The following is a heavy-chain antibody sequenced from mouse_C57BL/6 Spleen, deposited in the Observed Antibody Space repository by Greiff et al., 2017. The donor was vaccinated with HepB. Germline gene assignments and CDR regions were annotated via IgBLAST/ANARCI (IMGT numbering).Heavy chain of an antibody. CDR1: GYSITSGYY. CDR3: ARGVCFDY. V-gene: IGHV3-6*01. CDR2: ISYDGSN. Sequence: EVQLQESGPGLVKPSQSLSLTCSVTGYSITSGYYWNWIRQFPGNKLEWMGYISYDGSNNYNPSLKNRISITRDTSKNQFFLKLNSVTTEDTATYYCARGVCFDYWGQGTTLTVSS. J-gene: IGHJ2*01.